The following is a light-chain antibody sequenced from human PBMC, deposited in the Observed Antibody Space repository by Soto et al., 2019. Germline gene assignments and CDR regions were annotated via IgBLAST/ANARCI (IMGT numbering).Light chain of an antibody. CDR2: GAS. J-gene: IGKJ1*01. CDR1: QSVGSN. CDR3: QQYNNRPPWT. Sequence: EIVMTQSAATLSVSPGERATLSCRASQSVGSNLAWYQQKPGQAPRLLMYGASTRATGIPARFSGSGSGAEFALTISSLQSEDFAVYYCQQYNNRPPWTFGQGTKVEIK. V-gene: IGKV3-15*01.